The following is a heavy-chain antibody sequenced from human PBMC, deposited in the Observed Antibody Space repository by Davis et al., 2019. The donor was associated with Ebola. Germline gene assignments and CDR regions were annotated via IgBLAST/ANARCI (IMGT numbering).Heavy chain of an antibody. CDR1: GVSIRSGGYY. CDR2: IYYSGST. V-gene: IGHV4-31*03. CDR3: ARDLRYDSSGYDYYFYMDV. D-gene: IGHD3-22*01. Sequence: PSETLSLTCTVSGVSIRSGGYYWSWVRQHPGKGLEWIGYIYYSGSTYYKPSLKSRVTISLDTSKNQFSLNLYSVTAADTAVYYCARDLRYDSSGYDYYFYMDVWGKGTTVTVSS. J-gene: IGHJ6*03.